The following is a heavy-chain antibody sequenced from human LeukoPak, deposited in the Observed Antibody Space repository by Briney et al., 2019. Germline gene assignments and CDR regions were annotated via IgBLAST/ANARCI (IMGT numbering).Heavy chain of an antibody. Sequence: GGSLRLSCAASGFTFSDYYMSWIRQAPGKGLEWVSYISTSGSIISYADSVKGRFTIARDNAKNSLYLQMNSLRAEDTAVYYCARTPGDYDDYWGQGTLVTVSS. CDR2: ISTSGSII. CDR1: GFTFSDYY. D-gene: IGHD2-15*01. CDR3: ARTPGDYDDY. J-gene: IGHJ4*02. V-gene: IGHV3-11*04.